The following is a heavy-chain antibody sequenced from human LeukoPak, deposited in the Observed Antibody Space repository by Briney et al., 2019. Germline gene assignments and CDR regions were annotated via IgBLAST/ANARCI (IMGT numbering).Heavy chain of an antibody. V-gene: IGHV4-59*01. CDR2: IYNSVST. CDR3: ARGAGRGYFYMDV. J-gene: IGHJ6*03. D-gene: IGHD1-26*01. CDR1: GGSISSYY. Sequence: SETLSLTCTVSGGSISSYYWSWIRQPPGRGLEWIGYIYNSVSTNYNPSLKSRVTISVDTSKNQFSLRLSSVTAADTAVYYCARGAGRGYFYMDVWGKGTTVTVSS.